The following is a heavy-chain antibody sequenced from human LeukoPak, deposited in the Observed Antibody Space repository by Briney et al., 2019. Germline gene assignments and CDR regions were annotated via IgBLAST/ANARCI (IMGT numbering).Heavy chain of an antibody. V-gene: IGHV4-39*07. D-gene: IGHD6-19*01. J-gene: IGHJ4*02. Sequence: PSETLSLTCTVSGGSISSSSYYWVRLRQPPGKGLEWIVSIYYSGSTNYNPSLKSRVTISVDTSKNQFSLKLSSVTAADTAVYYCARAVAGTIDRGDLYYFDYWGQGTLVTVSS. CDR3: ARAVAGTIDRGDLYYFDY. CDR1: GGSISSSSYY. CDR2: IYYSGST.